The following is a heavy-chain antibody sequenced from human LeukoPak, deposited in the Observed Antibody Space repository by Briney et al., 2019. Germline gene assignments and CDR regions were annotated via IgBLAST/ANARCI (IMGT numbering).Heavy chain of an antibody. Sequence: ASVTVSCKASGYTFSDYYILWVRQAPGQGPEWMGWINPNSGGTVYAQNFKGRVTLSRDTSISTAYMELSSLTSDDTAVYYCAKYWASGVFDIWGQGTMVTISS. CDR3: AKYWASGVFDI. CDR2: INPNSGGT. CDR1: GYTFSDYY. D-gene: IGHD6-13*01. V-gene: IGHV1-2*02. J-gene: IGHJ3*02.